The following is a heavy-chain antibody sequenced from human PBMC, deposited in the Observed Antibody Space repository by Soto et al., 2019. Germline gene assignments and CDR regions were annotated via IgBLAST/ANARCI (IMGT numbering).Heavy chain of an antibody. D-gene: IGHD2-8*01. CDR3: ARYIVLMVYARYYYYGMDV. CDR1: GGSISSGGYY. CDR2: IYYSGST. J-gene: IGHJ6*02. Sequence: SETLSLTCTVSGGSISSGGYYWSWIRQHPGKGLEWIGYIYYSGSTYYNPSLKSRVTISVDTPKNQFSLKLSSVTAADTAVYYCARYIVLMVYARYYYYGMDVWGQGTTVTVSS. V-gene: IGHV4-31*03.